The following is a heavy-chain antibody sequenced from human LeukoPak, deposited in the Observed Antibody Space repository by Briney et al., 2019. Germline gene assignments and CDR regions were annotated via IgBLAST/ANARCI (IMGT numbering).Heavy chain of an antibody. J-gene: IGHJ2*01. D-gene: IGHD6-19*01. CDR3: ARSGVAVALKWYFDL. CDR2: IYDRGPA. CDR1: GGAITSGGYS. Sequence: SQTLSLTCTVSGGAITSGGYSWNWIRQPPGKGLEWIGCIYDRGPAYYNPSLKSRVTISVDTSKNQFSLKLSSVTAADTAVYYCARSGVAVALKWYFDLWGRGTLVTVSS. V-gene: IGHV4-30-2*01.